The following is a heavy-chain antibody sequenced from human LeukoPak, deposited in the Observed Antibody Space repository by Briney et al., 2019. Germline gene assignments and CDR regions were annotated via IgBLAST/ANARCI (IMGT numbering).Heavy chain of an antibody. J-gene: IGHJ4*02. V-gene: IGHV4-59*01. D-gene: IGHD6-6*01. Sequence: SETLSLTCTVSGGSISSYYWSWIRQPPGKGLEWIGYIYYSGSTNYNPSLKSRVTISVDPSKNQFSLKLSSVTAADTAVYYCASSYSSSSYDYWGQGTLVTVSS. CDR1: GGSISSYY. CDR2: IYYSGST. CDR3: ASSYSSSSYDY.